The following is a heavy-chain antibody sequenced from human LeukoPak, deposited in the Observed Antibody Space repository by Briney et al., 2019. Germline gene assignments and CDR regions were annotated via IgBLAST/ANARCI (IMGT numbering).Heavy chain of an antibody. CDR1: GFTFSSYW. D-gene: IGHD6-6*01. CDR2: IKQDGSER. CDR3: ARVASYAFDI. J-gene: IGHJ3*02. V-gene: IGHV3-7*01. Sequence: GGSLRLSCAASGFTFSSYWMSWVRQAPGKGLEWVANIKQDGSERYYVDSLKGQFTISRDNAKNSLYLQMNSLRAEDTAVYYCARVASYAFDIWGQGTMVTVSS.